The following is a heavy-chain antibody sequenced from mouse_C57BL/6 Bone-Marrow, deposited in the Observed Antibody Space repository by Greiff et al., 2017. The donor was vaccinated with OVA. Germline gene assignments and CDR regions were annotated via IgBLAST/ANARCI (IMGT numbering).Heavy chain of an antibody. CDR3: AGISWDGGFAY. V-gene: IGHV8-8*01. Sequence: QVTLKESGPGILQPSQTLSLTCSFSGFSLSTFGMGVGWIRPPSGKGLEWLAHIWWDDDKYYNPALRSGLPISKDTSTNHVFLKIANVDTADTATYYCAGISWDGGFAYWGQGTLVTVSA. CDR2: IWWDDDK. CDR1: GFSLSTFGMG. D-gene: IGHD4-1*01. J-gene: IGHJ3*01.